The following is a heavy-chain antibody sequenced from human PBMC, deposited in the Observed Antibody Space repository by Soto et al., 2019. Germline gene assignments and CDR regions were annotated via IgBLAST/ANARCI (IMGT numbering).Heavy chain of an antibody. CDR2: ISGSGGST. J-gene: IGHJ6*02. Sequence: EVQLLESGGGLVQPGGSLRLSCAASGFTFSSYAMSWVRQAPGKGLEWVSAISGSGGSTYYADSVKGRFTISRDNSKNTLYLQMNSLRSEDTAVYYCAKGIAARPDDYYYYGMDVWGQGTTVTVSS. V-gene: IGHV3-23*01. CDR1: GFTFSSYA. D-gene: IGHD6-6*01. CDR3: AKGIAARPDDYYYYGMDV.